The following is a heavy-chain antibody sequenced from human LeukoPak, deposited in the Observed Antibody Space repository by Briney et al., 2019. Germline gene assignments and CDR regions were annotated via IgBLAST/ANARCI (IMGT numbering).Heavy chain of an antibody. CDR2: IIPIFGTA. CDR1: GGTFSSYA. V-gene: IGHV1-69*06. D-gene: IGHD3-10*01. J-gene: IGHJ3*02. Sequence: ASVQVSCKASGGTFSSYAISWVRQAPGQGLEWMGGIIPIFGTANYAQKFQGRVTITADKSTSTAYMELSSLRSEDTAVYYCALTGWRFGETDRLGAFDIWGQGTMVTVSS. CDR3: ALTGWRFGETDRLGAFDI.